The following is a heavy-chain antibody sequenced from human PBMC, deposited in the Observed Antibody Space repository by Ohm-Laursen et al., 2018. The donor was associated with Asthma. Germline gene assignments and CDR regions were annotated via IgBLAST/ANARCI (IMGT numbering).Heavy chain of an antibody. Sequence: ASVKVSCKASGYTFTSYDINWVRQATGQGLEWMGWMNPNRGNTGYAQKFQGRVTMTRNTSISTAYMELSSLRSEDTAVYYCALSYYDSSGRYYYYGMDVWGQGTTVTVSS. CDR1: GYTFTSYD. CDR2: MNPNRGNT. D-gene: IGHD3-22*01. J-gene: IGHJ6*02. CDR3: ALSYYDSSGRYYYYGMDV. V-gene: IGHV1-8*01.